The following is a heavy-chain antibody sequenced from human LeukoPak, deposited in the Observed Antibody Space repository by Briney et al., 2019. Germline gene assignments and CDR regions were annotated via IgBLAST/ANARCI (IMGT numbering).Heavy chain of an antibody. CDR2: IRGTYST. CDR1: GFPFRNYA. J-gene: IGHJ3*02. Sequence: PGGSLVLSCAASGFPFRNYAMIRVRQAPGKGLEWVSAIRGTYSTEYADSVKDRFTISRVNSKNTLYLQMNSLRAEDTAVYYCGRDPNGDYIGAFDMWGQGTVVTVSS. D-gene: IGHD4-17*01. V-gene: IGHV3-23*01. CDR3: GRDPNGDYIGAFDM.